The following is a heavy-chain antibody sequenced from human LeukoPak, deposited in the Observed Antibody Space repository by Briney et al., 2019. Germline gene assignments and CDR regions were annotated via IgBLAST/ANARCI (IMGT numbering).Heavy chain of an antibody. CDR1: GFTFSGYT. J-gene: IGHJ4*02. D-gene: IGHD5-18*01. V-gene: IGHV3-30*04. CDR3: ARVDAAMLTPDYFDY. CDR2: ISSDGNNK. Sequence: GGSLRLSCAASGFTFSGYTMHWVRQAPGKGLEWVAVISSDGNNKYYTDSVKGRFTISRDNSKNTLYLQMNSLRAEDTAFYYCARVDAAMLTPDYFDYWGQGTLVTVSS.